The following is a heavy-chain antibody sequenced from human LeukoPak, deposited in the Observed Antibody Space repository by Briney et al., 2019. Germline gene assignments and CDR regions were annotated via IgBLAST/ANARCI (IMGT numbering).Heavy chain of an antibody. CDR2: IYTSGST. Sequence: PSETLSLTCTVSGGSISSYYWSWIRQPPGKGLEWIGYIYTSGSTNYSPSLKSRVTISVDTSKNQFSLKLSSVTAADTAVYYCARHFPYSSSWNDAFDIWGQGTMVTVSS. V-gene: IGHV4-4*09. CDR3: ARHFPYSSSWNDAFDI. J-gene: IGHJ3*02. D-gene: IGHD6-13*01. CDR1: GGSISSYY.